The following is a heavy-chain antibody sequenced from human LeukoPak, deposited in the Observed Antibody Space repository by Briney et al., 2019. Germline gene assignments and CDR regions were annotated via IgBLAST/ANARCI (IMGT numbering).Heavy chain of an antibody. CDR3: ARSSIAAVDY. Sequence: SETLSLTCTVSGGSISSGSYYWGWIRQPPGKGLEWIGSIYYSGSTYYNPSLKSRVTISVDTSKNQFSLKLSSVTAADTAVYYCARSSIAAVDYWGQGTLVTVSS. CDR1: GGSISSGSYY. D-gene: IGHD6-13*01. J-gene: IGHJ4*02. V-gene: IGHV4-39*01. CDR2: IYYSGST.